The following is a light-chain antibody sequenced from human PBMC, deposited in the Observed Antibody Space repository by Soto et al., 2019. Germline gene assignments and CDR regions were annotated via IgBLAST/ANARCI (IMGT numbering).Light chain of an antibody. J-gene: IGKJ2*01. CDR1: QSISSSH. V-gene: IGKV3-20*01. Sequence: IVLTQSPGTLSSSPGERASLSCRASQSISSSHLAWYQQKPGQAPRLLIYATSIRATGIPDRFSGSGSGTDFTLTISRLEPEDFAVYYCQHYGNSHMYTFGWGTKLEIK. CDR2: ATS. CDR3: QHYGNSHMYT.